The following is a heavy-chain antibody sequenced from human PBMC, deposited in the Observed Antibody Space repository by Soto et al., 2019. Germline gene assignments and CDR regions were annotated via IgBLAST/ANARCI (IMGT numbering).Heavy chain of an antibody. CDR2: INAGYGNT. J-gene: IGHJ4*02. CDR1: RYTFSSYG. V-gene: IGHV1-3*01. D-gene: IGHD4-17*01. Sequence: GASVKGSCKASRYTFSSYGISWGRQAPGQRLEWMGWINAGYGNTKSSQKFQDRVTISRDTSASTAYMELTSLRSEDTAVYYCARVGDYGDYCFDSWGQGTPVTVSS. CDR3: ARVGDYGDYCFDS.